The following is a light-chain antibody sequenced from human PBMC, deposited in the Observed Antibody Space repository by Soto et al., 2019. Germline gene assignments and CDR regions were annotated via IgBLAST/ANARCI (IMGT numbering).Light chain of an antibody. CDR1: QSVSSR. CDR3: QQYGGSPIT. Sequence: ESVLTQSPGTLSLSPGERATVSCRASQSVSSRLAWYQHKPGQAPRLLISGASSRATGIPDRFSGSGSGTDFTLTISRLEPEDFALYYCQQYGGSPITFGQGTRLEI. J-gene: IGKJ5*01. V-gene: IGKV3-20*01. CDR2: GAS.